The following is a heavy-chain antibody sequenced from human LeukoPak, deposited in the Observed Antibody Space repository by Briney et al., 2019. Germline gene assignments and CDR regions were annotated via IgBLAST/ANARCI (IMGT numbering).Heavy chain of an antibody. D-gene: IGHD3-10*01. V-gene: IGHV3-7*01. CDR3: ATYGSGSGTFFDS. CDR1: GFTFSSSW. J-gene: IGHJ4*01. CDR2: IKADGTGK. Sequence: GGSLRLSCVASGFTFSSSWMTWVRQAPGMGLERVANIKADGTGKYYVDSVRGRFSISRDNARNSLYLELNSLRAEDTALYYCATYGSGSGTFFDSWGQGTLVTVSS.